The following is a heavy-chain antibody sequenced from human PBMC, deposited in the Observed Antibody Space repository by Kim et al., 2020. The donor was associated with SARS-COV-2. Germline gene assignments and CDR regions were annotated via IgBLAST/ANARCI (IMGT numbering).Heavy chain of an antibody. Sequence: SETLSLTCTVSGGSISSYYWSWNRQPPGKGLEWIGYIYYSGSTNYNPSLKSRVTISVDTSKNQFSLKLSSVTAADTAVYYCARGLYDILTGTREGPDYWGQGTLVTVSS. D-gene: IGHD3-9*01. CDR1: GGSISSYY. CDR3: ARGLYDILTGTREGPDY. V-gene: IGHV4-59*01. CDR2: IYYSGST. J-gene: IGHJ4*02.